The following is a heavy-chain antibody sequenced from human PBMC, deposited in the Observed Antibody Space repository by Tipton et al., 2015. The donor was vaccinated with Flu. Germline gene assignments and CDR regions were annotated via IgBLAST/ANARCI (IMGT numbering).Heavy chain of an antibody. D-gene: IGHD2-15*01. CDR2: IWYDGSNK. Sequence: SLRLSCAASGFTFSSYGMHWVRQAPGKGLEWVAVIWYDGSNKYYADSVKGRFTISRDNSKNTLYLQMNSLRAEDTAVYYCARDACSGGSCYSVVIFYYYGMDVWGQGTTVTVSS. CDR1: GFTFSSYG. J-gene: IGHJ6*02. CDR3: ARDACSGGSCYSVVIFYYYGMDV. V-gene: IGHV3-33*01.